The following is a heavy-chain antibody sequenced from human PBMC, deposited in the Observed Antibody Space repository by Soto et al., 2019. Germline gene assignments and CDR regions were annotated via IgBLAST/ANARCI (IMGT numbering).Heavy chain of an antibody. CDR3: AKDLNPGITVTGSDY. CDR2: ISYDGGNK. V-gene: IGHV3-30*18. CDR1: GFTFRPYG. Sequence: QVQLVESGGGVVQPGRSLRLSCAASGFTFRPYGMHWVRQAPGKGLEWVAVISYDGGNKHYADSVKGRFTISRDNSKNTLHLQMNSLRAEDTAVYYCAKDLNPGITVTGSDYWGQGTPVTVSS. D-gene: IGHD6-19*01. J-gene: IGHJ4*02.